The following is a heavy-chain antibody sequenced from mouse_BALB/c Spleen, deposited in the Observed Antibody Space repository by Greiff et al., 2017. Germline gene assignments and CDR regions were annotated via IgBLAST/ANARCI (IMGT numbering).Heavy chain of an antibody. CDR3: ARGSLLRGYAMDY. D-gene: IGHD1-2*01. Sequence: DVMLVESGGGLVKPGGSLKLSCAASGFTFSSYAMSWVRQTPEKRLEWVASISSGGSTYYPDSVKGRFTISRDNARNILYLQMSSLRSEDTAMYYCARGSLLRGYAMDYWGQGTSVTVSS. J-gene: IGHJ4*01. V-gene: IGHV5-6-5*01. CDR2: ISSGGST. CDR1: GFTFSSYA.